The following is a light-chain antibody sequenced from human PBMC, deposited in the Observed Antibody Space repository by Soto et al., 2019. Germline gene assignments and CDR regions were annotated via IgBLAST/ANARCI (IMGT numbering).Light chain of an antibody. CDR2: DVS. V-gene: IGLV2-14*03. Sequence: QSALTQPASVSGSPGQAITISCSGTSSDVGAFNYVSWYQQHPGKAPKLMIYDVSNRPSGVSNRFSGSKSGNTASLTISGLQAEDEADYYCSSYTSRSTLVFGTGTKLTVL. CDR3: SSYTSRSTLV. CDR1: SSDVGAFNY. J-gene: IGLJ1*01.